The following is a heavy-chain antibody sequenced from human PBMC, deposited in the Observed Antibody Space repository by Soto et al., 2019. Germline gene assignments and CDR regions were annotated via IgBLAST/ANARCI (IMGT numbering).Heavy chain of an antibody. J-gene: IGHJ4*02. D-gene: IGHD3-22*01. V-gene: IGHV4-59*08. CDR2: VHYSGST. CDR3: ARFESSGLFDY. CDR1: GGSTSSYY. Sequence: QVQLQESGPGLVKPSETLSLTCTVSGGSTSSYYWNWLRQPPGKGLEWIGYVHYSGSTNSNPSLRRRVTISLDTSKNQFSLNLSSVTAADTAVYYRARFESSGLFDYWGQGTLVIVSS.